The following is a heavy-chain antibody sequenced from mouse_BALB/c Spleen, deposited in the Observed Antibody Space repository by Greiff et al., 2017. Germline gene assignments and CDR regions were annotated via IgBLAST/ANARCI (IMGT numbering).Heavy chain of an antibody. CDR2: IDPETGGT. CDR1: GYTFTDYE. D-gene: IGHD2-4*01. V-gene: IGHV1-15*01. J-gene: IGHJ4*01. Sequence: QVQLQQSGAELVRPGASVTLSCKASGYTFTDYEMHWVKQTPVHGLEWIGAIDPETGGTAYNQKFKGKATLTADKSSSTAYMGLRSLTSEDSAVYYCTHHYYESAMDYWGQGTSVTVSA. CDR3: THHYYESAMDY.